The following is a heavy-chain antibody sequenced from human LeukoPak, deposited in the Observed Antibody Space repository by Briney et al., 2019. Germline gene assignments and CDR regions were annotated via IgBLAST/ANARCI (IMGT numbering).Heavy chain of an antibody. J-gene: IGHJ4*02. Sequence: GPSLRLSCAASGLTSSSSAMSWVPAGPGRRLKCVSGITGSGGSTYYAHSAKGQFTISRDNSKNTLYLEMNSLRAEDMAVYYCAKYLAGGGNYLDCWGQGSLVTVSS. D-gene: IGHD1-7*01. V-gene: IGHV3-23*01. CDR3: AKYLAGGGNYLDC. CDR1: GLTSSSSA. CDR2: ITGSGGST.